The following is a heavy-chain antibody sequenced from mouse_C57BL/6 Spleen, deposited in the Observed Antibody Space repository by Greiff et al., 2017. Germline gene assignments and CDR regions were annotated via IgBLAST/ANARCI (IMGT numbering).Heavy chain of an antibody. CDR2: INYDGSST. D-gene: IGHD1-1*01. Sequence: EVKLMESEGGLVQPGSSMKLSCTASGFTFSDYYMAWVRQVPEKGLEWVAHINYDGSSTYYLDSLKSRFIISRDNAKNILYLQMSSLKSEDTATYYCAREDYYGSSYDYWGQGTTLTVSS. CDR3: AREDYYGSSYDY. J-gene: IGHJ2*01. CDR1: GFTFSDYY. V-gene: IGHV5-16*01.